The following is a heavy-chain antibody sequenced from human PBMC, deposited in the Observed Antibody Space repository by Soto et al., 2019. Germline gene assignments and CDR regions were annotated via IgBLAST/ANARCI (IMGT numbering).Heavy chain of an antibody. CDR3: ATSLRFLEWLSHFYYYGMDV. CDR2: IYSGGST. CDR1: GFTVSSNY. V-gene: IGHV3-53*01. J-gene: IGHJ6*02. D-gene: IGHD3-3*01. Sequence: GGSLRLSCAASGFTVSSNYMSWVRQAPGKGLEWVSVIYSGGSTYYADSVKGRFTISRDNSKNTLYLQMNSLRAEDTAVYYCATSLRFLEWLSHFYYYGMDVWGQGTTVTVSS.